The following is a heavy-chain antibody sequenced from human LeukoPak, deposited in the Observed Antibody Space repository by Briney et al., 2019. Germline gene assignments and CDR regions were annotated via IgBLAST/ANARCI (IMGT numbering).Heavy chain of an antibody. D-gene: IGHD3-9*01. CDR1: GYSFTTYW. V-gene: IGHV5-51*01. Sequence: GESLKISCKGSGYSFTTYWIGWVRQMPGKGLEWMGIIYPGDSDTRYSPSFQGQVTISADKSISTAYLQWSSLKASDTAMYYCARLSNYDILTGLGGENWFDPWGQGTLVTVSS. J-gene: IGHJ5*02. CDR3: ARLSNYDILTGLGGENWFDP. CDR2: IYPGDSDT.